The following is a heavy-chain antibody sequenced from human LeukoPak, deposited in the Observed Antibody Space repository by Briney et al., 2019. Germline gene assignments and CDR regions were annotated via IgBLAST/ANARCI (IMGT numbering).Heavy chain of an antibody. CDR3: ARDWAAAGRYRAEYFQH. V-gene: IGHV3-33*01. J-gene: IGHJ1*01. CDR2: IWYDGSNK. CDR1: GFTFSSYG. D-gene: IGHD6-13*01. Sequence: GGSLRLSCAASGFTFSSYGMHWVRRAPGKGLEWVAVIWYDGSNKYYADSVKGRFTISRDNSKNTLYLQMNSLRAEDTAVYYCARDWAAAGRYRAEYFQHWGQGTLVIVSS.